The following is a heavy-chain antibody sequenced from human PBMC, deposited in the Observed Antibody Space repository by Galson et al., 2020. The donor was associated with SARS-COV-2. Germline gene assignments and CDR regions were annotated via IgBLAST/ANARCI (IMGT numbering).Heavy chain of an antibody. V-gene: IGHV3-48*03. J-gene: IGHJ3*02. CDR2: ISSSGTNL. CDR1: GFTFSDYE. CDR3: ASPYLAAASFFGAFDI. Sequence: GGSLSLSCTGSGFTFSDYEMNWVRLGPGKGLEWVSYISSSGTNLYYADSVKGRFTISRDNAKNSLYLQMTSLRAEDTAVYYCASPYLAAASFFGAFDIWGPGTMVTVSS. D-gene: IGHD6-13*01.